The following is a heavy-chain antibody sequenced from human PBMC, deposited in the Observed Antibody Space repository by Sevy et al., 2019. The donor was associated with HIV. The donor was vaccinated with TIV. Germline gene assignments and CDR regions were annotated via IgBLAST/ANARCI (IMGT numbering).Heavy chain of an antibody. CDR1: GGTFSNYA. Sequence: ASVKVSCKASGGTFSNYALSWVRQAPGQGLEWMGGIIPIFGITNLAQTFQGRVTITADESRSTAYMELSSLRSADTAVYYCARTPLLSIPGTTDVYFDNWGQGTLVTVSS. V-gene: IGHV1-69*13. CDR3: ARTPLLSIPGTTDVYFDN. J-gene: IGHJ4*02. CDR2: IIPIFGIT. D-gene: IGHD1-7*01.